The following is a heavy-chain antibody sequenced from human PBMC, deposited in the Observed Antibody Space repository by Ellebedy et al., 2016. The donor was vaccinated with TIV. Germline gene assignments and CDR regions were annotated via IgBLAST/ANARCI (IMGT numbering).Heavy chain of an antibody. D-gene: IGHD2-2*01. CDR2: IGTAGDT. CDR3: ARSTPLYCSSTSCYAVGYYYYGMDV. CDR1: GFTFSSYD. J-gene: IGHJ6*02. Sequence: GESLKISXAASGFTFSSYDMHWVRQATGKGLEWVSAIGTAGDTYYPGSVKGRFTISRENAKNSLYLQMNSLRAGDTAVYYCARSTPLYCSSTSCYAVGYYYYGMDVWGQGTTVTVSS. V-gene: IGHV3-13*04.